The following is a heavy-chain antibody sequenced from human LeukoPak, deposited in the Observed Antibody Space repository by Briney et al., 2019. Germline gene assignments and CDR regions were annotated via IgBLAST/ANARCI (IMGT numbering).Heavy chain of an antibody. J-gene: IGHJ6*03. V-gene: IGHV6-1*01. D-gene: IGHD5-12*01. CDR2: TYYRSKWYN. Sequence: SQTLSLTCAISGDSVSSNNAAWNWIRQSPSRGLEWLGRTYYRSKWYNDYAVSVKSRITINPDTSKNQFSLQLNSVTPEDTAVYYCASGRGYSGYDDSYYYYYMDVWGKGTTVTVSS. CDR3: ASGRGYSGYDDSYYYYYMDV. CDR1: GDSVSSNNAA.